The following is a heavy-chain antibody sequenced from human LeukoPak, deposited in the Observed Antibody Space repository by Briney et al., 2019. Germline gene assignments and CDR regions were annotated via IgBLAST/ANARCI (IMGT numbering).Heavy chain of an antibody. CDR1: GGTFSSYA. J-gene: IGHJ6*02. D-gene: IGHD4-23*01. V-gene: IGHV1-69*04. CDR2: IIPILGIA. CDR3: ASRDSFHGGNYRAHYYYYGMDV. Sequence: ASVKVSCKASGGTFSSYAISWVRQAPGQGLEWMGRIIPILGIANYAQKFQGRVTITADKSTSTAYMELSSLRSEDTAVYYCASRDSFHGGNYRAHYYYYGMDVWGQGTTVTVSS.